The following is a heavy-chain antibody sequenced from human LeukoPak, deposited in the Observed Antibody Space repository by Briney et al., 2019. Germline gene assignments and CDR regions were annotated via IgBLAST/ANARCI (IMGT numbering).Heavy chain of an antibody. CDR2: LSGSGGGT. J-gene: IGHJ4*02. CDR3: AKRGIVIRAVIIIGFHKEAYYFDY. CDR1: GITLSNYG. D-gene: IGHD3-10*01. V-gene: IGHV3-23*01. Sequence: PGGSLRLSCAVSGITLSNYGMSWVRQAPGKGLEWVAGLSGSGGGTNYADSVQGRFTISRDNPKNTLYLQMNSLRVEDTAVYFCAKRGIVIRAVIIIGFHKEAYYFDYWGQGILVTVSS.